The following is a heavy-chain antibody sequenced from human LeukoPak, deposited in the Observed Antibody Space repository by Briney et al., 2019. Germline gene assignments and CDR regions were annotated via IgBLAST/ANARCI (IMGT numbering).Heavy chain of an antibody. V-gene: IGHV3-30*02. CDR3: ARDLGGYSYGSHFDY. CDR1: GFTFSSYG. CDR2: IRYDGSNK. Sequence: GGSLRLSCAASGFTFSSYGMHWVRQAPGKGLEWVAFIRYDGSNKYYADSVKGRFTISRDNSKNTLYLQMNSLRAEDTAVYYCARDLGGYSYGSHFDYWGQGTLVAVSS. D-gene: IGHD5-18*01. J-gene: IGHJ4*02.